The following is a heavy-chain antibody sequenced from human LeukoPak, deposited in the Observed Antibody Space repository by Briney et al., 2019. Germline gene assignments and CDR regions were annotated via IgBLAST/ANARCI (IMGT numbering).Heavy chain of an antibody. Sequence: SETLSLTCAVYGGSFSDYYWSWIRQPPGKGLEWIGEINHSGSTNYNPSLKSRVTISVDTSKNQFSLKLSSVTAADTAVYYCASEAPQGSIDYWGQGTLVTVSS. V-gene: IGHV4-34*01. CDR2: INHSGST. CDR3: ASEAPQGSIDY. J-gene: IGHJ4*02. CDR1: GGSFSDYY.